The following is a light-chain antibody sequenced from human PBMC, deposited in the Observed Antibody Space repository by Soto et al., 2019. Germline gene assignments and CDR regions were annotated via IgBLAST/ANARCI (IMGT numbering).Light chain of an antibody. CDR1: QSVSSSY. V-gene: IGKV3-20*01. CDR3: QQYGSSPRYT. J-gene: IGKJ2*01. CDR2: GAS. Sequence: EIVLTQSPGTLSLSPGERATLSCRASQSVSSSYLAWYQQKPGQAPRLLIHGASSRATGIPDRFSGSGSGTDFTLTISRREPEDFAVYYCQQYGSSPRYTFGQGTKLEIK.